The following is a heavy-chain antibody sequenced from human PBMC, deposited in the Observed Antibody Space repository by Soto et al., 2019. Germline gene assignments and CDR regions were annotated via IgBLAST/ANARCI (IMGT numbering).Heavy chain of an antibody. CDR2: IWSDGSNK. CDR1: GFTFSSYG. D-gene: IGHD4-17*01. CDR3: ARARGSAYGDLPYGMDV. V-gene: IGHV3-33*01. Sequence: QEQLVESGGGVVQPGRSLRLSCAASGFTFSSYGMHWVRQAPGEGLEWVGVIWSDGSNKYYADSVKGRFTISRDNSKKKLYRKRNSLGVEDTAVYYCARARGSAYGDLPYGMDVWGQGTTVTVSS. J-gene: IGHJ6*02.